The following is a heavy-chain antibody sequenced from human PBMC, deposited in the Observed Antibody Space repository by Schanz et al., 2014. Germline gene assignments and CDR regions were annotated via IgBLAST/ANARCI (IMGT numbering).Heavy chain of an antibody. Sequence: QVQLQESGPGLVKPSETLSLTCTVSGGSFNNFYWSWIRQPPGRGLEWIAFIFYSGATDYNPSLEGGSPKPLDTPKNQSSLKRTSVTAADTAVYYCARLGGYRNDYWGQGTLVTVSS. CDR1: GGSFNNFY. V-gene: IGHV4-59*08. J-gene: IGHJ4*02. CDR2: IFYSGAT. CDR3: ARLGGYRNDY. D-gene: IGHD3-16*01.